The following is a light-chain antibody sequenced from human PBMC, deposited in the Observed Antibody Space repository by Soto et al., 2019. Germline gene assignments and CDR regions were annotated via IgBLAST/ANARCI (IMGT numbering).Light chain of an antibody. J-gene: IGKJ1*01. CDR2: GAS. CDR3: QQYGRPGT. Sequence: EIVLTQSPGTLSLSPGERATLSCRASQSVSSTYLIWYQQKPGQAPRLLIYGASSRATGVPDRFSGSGSGTDCALTISLLESEHFVVYYEQQYGRPGTFGQGTKVDIK. V-gene: IGKV3-20*01. CDR1: QSVSSTY.